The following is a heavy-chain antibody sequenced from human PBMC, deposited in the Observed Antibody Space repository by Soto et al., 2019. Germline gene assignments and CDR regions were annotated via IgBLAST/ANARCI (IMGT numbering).Heavy chain of an antibody. V-gene: IGHV3-30*18. CDR3: AKGGWYTSSSRSDC. Sequence: QVQLVESGGGVVQTGTSLRLSCSASGFTLSGVDMHWVRQAPGKGLVWVAVMSYDGRNQYYADSVKGRFTVSRDSSKSTLYLQMNSLRTEDAAVYYCAKGGWYTSSSRSDCWGQGTLVTVSS. CDR1: GFTLSGVD. J-gene: IGHJ4*02. D-gene: IGHD6-6*01. CDR2: MSYDGRNQ.